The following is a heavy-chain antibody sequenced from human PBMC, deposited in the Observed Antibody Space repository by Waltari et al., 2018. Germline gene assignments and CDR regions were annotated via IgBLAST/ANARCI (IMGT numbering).Heavy chain of an antibody. V-gene: IGHV4-39*02. CDR3: AKHGITTTNWSKTSHSWFGP. J-gene: IGHJ5*02. CDR1: GDSINSDIYY. D-gene: IGHD1-1*01. Sequence: QLQLLESGPGLVKPSETLSITCAVSGDSINSDIYYWAWIRQPPGKGLEWIGSVDYNGDTYYNPSLKSRVTISADASRNRFSLGLSSVTAADTGFYYCAKHGITTTNWSKTSHSWFGPWGQGILVTVSS. CDR2: VDYNGDT.